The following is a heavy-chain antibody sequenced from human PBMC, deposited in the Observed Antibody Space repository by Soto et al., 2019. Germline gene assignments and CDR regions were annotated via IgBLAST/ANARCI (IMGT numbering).Heavy chain of an antibody. V-gene: IGHV1-69*01. D-gene: IGHD3-3*01. CDR3: ASTPRFGVVISHFDY. CDR2: IIPIFGTA. J-gene: IGHJ4*02. CDR1: GGTFSSYA. Sequence: QVQLVQSGDEVKKPGSSVKVSCKASGGTFSSYAISWVRQAPGQGLEWMGGIIPIFGTANYAQKFQGRVTINADESTSTAYMELSSLRSEDTAVYYCASTPRFGVVISHFDYWGQGTLVTVSS.